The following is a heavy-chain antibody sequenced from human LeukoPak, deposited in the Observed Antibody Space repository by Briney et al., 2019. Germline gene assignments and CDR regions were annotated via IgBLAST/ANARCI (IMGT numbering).Heavy chain of an antibody. CDR2: ISYDGSNK. D-gene: IGHD3-9*01. J-gene: IGHJ6*02. CDR1: GFTFSSYG. V-gene: IGHV3-30*18. CDR3: AKELTGFGAVYYYGMDV. Sequence: GGSLRLSCAASGFTFSSYGMHWVRQAPGKGLEWVAVISYDGSNKYYADSVKGRFTISRDNSKNTLYLQMNGLRAEDTAVYYCAKELTGFGAVYYYGMDVWGQGTTVTVSS.